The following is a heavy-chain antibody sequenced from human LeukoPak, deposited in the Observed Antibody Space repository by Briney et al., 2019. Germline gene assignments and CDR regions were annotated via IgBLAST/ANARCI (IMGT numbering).Heavy chain of an antibody. J-gene: IGHJ6*03. Sequence: PGGSLRLSCAASGFTFDEYGMSWVRQAPGKGLEWVSGINWNGGSTGYADSVKGRFTISRDNAKNSLYLHMNSLRADDTALYFCARVPPYDFDFYYSYMDVWGKGTTVTVSS. V-gene: IGHV3-20*04. CDR1: GFTFDEYG. D-gene: IGHD3-3*01. CDR3: ARVPPYDFDFYYSYMDV. CDR2: INWNGGST.